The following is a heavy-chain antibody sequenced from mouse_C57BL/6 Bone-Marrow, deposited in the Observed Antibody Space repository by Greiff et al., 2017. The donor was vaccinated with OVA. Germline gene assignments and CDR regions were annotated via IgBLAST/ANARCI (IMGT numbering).Heavy chain of an antibody. CDR2: ISSGSSTI. V-gene: IGHV5-17*01. D-gene: IGHD2-4*01. CDR1: GFTFSDYG. Sequence: EVKLVESGGGLVKPGGSLKLSCAASGFTFSDYGMHWVRQAPEKGLEWVAYISSGSSTIYYADTVKGRFTISRDNAKNTLFLQMTSLRSEDTAMYYCAGGYDYDPVYYFDDWGQGTTLTVSS. CDR3: AGGYDYDPVYYFDD. J-gene: IGHJ2*01.